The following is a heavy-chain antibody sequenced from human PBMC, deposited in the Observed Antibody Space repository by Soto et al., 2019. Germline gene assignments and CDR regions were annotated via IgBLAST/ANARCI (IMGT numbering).Heavy chain of an antibody. V-gene: IGHV1-2*04. Sequence: ASVKVSCKASGYTFTGYYMHWVRQAPGQGLEWMGWINPNSGGTNYAQKFQGWVTMTRNTSISTAYMELSRLRSDDTAVYYCARGLGATPPEDWFDPWGQGTLVTSPQ. D-gene: IGHD1-26*01. CDR2: INPNSGGT. J-gene: IGHJ5*02. CDR1: GYTFTGYY. CDR3: ARGLGATPPEDWFDP.